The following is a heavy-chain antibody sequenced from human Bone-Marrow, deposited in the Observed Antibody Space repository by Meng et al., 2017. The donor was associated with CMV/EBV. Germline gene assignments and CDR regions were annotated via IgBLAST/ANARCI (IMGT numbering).Heavy chain of an antibody. CDR2: INPSGGST. Sequence: ASVKVSCKASGYTFTSYYMHWVRQAPGQGLEWMGIINPSGGSTSYAQKFQGRVTMTRDTSTSTVYMELSSLRSEDTAVYYCASGRGIAAAGEPRMDVWAQGTTVTVSS. CDR3: ASGRGIAAAGEPRMDV. CDR1: GYTFTSYY. D-gene: IGHD6-13*01. J-gene: IGHJ6*02. V-gene: IGHV1-46*01.